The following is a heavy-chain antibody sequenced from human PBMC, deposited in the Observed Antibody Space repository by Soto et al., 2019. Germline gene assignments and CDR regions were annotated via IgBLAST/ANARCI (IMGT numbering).Heavy chain of an antibody. CDR2: ISIDGTRT. J-gene: IGHJ5*02. CDR3: XXXXXXXXXXX. CDR1: GFSLYSYV. V-gene: IGHV3-30*01. Sequence: QAQLVESGGGVVQPGGSLRLSCVASGFSLYSYVIHWVRQTPGKGLQWVAVISIDGTRTYYADSVKGRFTVSRDNSKNTXXXXXXXXXXXXXXXXXXXXXXXXXXXXXXGQGTLVTVSS.